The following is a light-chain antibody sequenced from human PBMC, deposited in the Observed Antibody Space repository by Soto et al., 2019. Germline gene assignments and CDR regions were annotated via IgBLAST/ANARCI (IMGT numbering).Light chain of an antibody. CDR2: EVN. CDR3: TSYTNSNTYV. J-gene: IGLJ1*01. V-gene: IGLV2-14*01. CDR1: SSDVGGYNS. Sequence: QSVLTQPASVSGSPGQSITVSCTGTSSDVGGYNSVSCYQQHPGKTPKLMIFEVNNRPSGVSNRFSGSKSGNTASLTISGLQAEDEADYYCTSYTNSNTYVFGTGTKLTVL.